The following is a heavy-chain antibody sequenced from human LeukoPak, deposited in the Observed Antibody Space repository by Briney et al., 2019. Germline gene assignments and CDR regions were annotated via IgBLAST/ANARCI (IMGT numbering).Heavy chain of an antibody. Sequence: ASVKVSCKASGYTFTCYYMHWVRQAPGQGLDWMGWINPNNGCTKYAHKFQGGVTMSTDTSISTAYMELSRLRSDDTAFYYCARGGYSGYETIDYWGQGTLVTVSS. CDR2: INPNNGCT. CDR3: ARGGYSGYETIDY. J-gene: IGHJ4*02. D-gene: IGHD5-12*01. V-gene: IGHV1-2*02. CDR1: GYTFTCYY.